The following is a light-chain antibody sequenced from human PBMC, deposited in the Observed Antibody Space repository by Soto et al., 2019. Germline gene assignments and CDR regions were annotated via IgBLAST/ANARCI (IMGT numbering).Light chain of an antibody. J-gene: IGLJ1*01. V-gene: IGLV2-14*03. CDR1: SSDVGNYNY. CDR3: SSYAGGYYL. CDR2: GVS. Sequence: QSVLTQPASVSGSPGQSITISCTGTSSDVGNYNYVSWYQQHPGKAPKLMIFGVSNRPSGVSDRFSGSKSGNTASLTNSGLQAEDEADYHCSSYAGGYYLFGTGTKLTVL.